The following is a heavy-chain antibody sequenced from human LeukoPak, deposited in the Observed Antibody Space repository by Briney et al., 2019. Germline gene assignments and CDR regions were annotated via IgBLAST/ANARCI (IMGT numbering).Heavy chain of an antibody. Sequence: ASVKVSCKASGYTFTGYYMHWVRQAPGQGLEWMGWINPNSGGTNYAQKFQGRVTMTRDTSISTAYMELSRLRSDGTAVYYCARAYDSSGSPYDYWGQGTLVTVSS. J-gene: IGHJ4*02. CDR2: INPNSGGT. CDR1: GYTFTGYY. V-gene: IGHV1-2*02. D-gene: IGHD3-22*01. CDR3: ARAYDSSGSPYDY.